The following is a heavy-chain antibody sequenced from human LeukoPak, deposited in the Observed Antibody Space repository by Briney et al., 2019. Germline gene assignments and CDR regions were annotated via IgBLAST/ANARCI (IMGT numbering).Heavy chain of an antibody. V-gene: IGHV3-48*02. J-gene: IGHJ4*01. CDR1: GFTFSSYS. CDR3: ARDGSNYYDSSAFGY. CDR2: ISSSSSTI. D-gene: IGHD3-22*01. Sequence: PGGSLRLSCAASGFTFSSYSMNWVRQAPGKGLEWVSYISSSSSTIYYADSVKGRFTISRDNAKNSLYLQMNSLRDEDTAVYYCARDGSNYYDSSAFGYWGQEPWSPSPQ.